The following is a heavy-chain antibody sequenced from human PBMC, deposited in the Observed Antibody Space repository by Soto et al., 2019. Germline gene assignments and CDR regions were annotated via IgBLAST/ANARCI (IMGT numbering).Heavy chain of an antibody. CDR3: ARVPYCSSPSCHNAPLDP. CDR2: IIVMFGTI. CDR1: GGSFSIYT. D-gene: IGHD2-2*01. V-gene: IGHV1-69*13. Sequence: ASVTVSCKASGGSFSIYTMTWVRQAPGQGLEWMGEIIVMFGTIKYAQEFQGRVTITADESTSTAYMELSSLRSDDTAVYYCARVPYCSSPSCHNAPLDPWSPGTLVTVSS. J-gene: IGHJ5*02.